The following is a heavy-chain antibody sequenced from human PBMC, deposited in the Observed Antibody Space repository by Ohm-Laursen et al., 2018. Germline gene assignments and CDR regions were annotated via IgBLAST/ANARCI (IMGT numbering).Heavy chain of an antibody. CDR2: IYSGGDM. V-gene: IGHV3-53*01. CDR3: ARDVPGIVASRGGG. Sequence: SLRLSCAASGFTVSNDYMSWVRQAPGKGLEWVSLIYSGGDMFYADSVKGRFTISRDKSKNTLYLQMNSLRVEDTAMYFCARDVPGIVASRGGGWGQGTLVTVSS. J-gene: IGHJ4*02. CDR1: GFTVSNDY. D-gene: IGHD3-16*01.